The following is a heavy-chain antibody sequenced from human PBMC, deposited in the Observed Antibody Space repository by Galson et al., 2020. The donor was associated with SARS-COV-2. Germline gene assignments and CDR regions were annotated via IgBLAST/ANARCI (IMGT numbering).Heavy chain of an antibody. D-gene: IGHD3-10*01. CDR1: GYSITRDNW. CDR3: AGVGFFSMDV. CDR2: VYRSEST. J-gene: IGHJ6*03. Sequence: SETLSLTCTLSGYSITRDNWWTWVRQAPGKGLEWIGEVYRSESTNYNPSFKSRVTITIDKSKNQFYLKLASVTAAETAVYFCAGVGFFSMDVWGKGNTVIASS. V-gene: IGHV4-4*02.